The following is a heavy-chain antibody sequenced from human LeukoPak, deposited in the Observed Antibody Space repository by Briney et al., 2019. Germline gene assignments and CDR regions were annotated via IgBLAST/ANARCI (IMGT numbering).Heavy chain of an antibody. J-gene: IGHJ4*02. V-gene: IGHV3-21*01. CDR2: ISSSSSYI. D-gene: IGHD6-25*01. CDR1: GFTFSSYA. CDR3: TRDPSEASHPYYFDY. Sequence: GRSLRLSCAASGFTFSSYAMHWVRQAPGKGLEWVPFISSSSSYIYYADSVKGRFTISRDNAKNSLHLQMNSLRAEDTAVYYCTRDPSEASHPYYFDYWGQGILVTVSS.